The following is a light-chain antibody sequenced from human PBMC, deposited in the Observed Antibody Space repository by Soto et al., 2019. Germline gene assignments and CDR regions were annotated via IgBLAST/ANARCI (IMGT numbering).Light chain of an antibody. CDR1: SSDVGGYNY. V-gene: IGLV2-14*01. CDR2: EVS. Sequence: QSALTQPASGSGSPGQSITISCTGTSSDVGGYNYVSWYQQFPGKAPKLMMHEVSNRPSGVSNRFSGSRSGNTASLTISGLQSEDEAEYYSNSYTSSSTVVFGTGTKLTVL. J-gene: IGLJ1*01. CDR3: NSYTSSSTVV.